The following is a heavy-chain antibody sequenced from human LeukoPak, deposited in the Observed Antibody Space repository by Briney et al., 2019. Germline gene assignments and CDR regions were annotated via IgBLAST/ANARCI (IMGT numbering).Heavy chain of an antibody. CDR2: IYYTGKT. Sequence: SETLSLTCTVSGDSVSNGNYYWSWLRQPPGKALEWIGYIYYTGKTYYNPSLEGRVTILVDTSRNHFSVKLSSVTAADTAVYYCAREFCSSTRCYGAFDYWGQGILVTVSS. J-gene: IGHJ4*02. CDR3: AREFCSSTRCYGAFDY. V-gene: IGHV4-61*03. D-gene: IGHD2-2*01. CDR1: GDSVSNGNYY.